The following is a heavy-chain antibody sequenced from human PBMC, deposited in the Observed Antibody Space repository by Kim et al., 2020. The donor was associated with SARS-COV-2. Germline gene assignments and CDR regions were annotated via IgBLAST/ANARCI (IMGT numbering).Heavy chain of an antibody. CDR3: ARVGIFGVVPIDY. CDR1: GYTFTSYA. CDR2: INAGNGNT. D-gene: IGHD3-3*01. J-gene: IGHJ4*02. V-gene: IGHV1-3*01. Sequence: ASVKVSCKASGYTFTSYAMHWVRQAPGQRLEWMGWINAGNGNTKYSQKFQGRVTITRDTSASTAYMELSSLRSEDTAVYYCARVGIFGVVPIDYWGQGTLVTVSS.